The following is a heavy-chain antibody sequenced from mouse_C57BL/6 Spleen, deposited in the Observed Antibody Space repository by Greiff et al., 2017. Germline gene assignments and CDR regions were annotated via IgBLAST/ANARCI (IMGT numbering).Heavy chain of an antibody. J-gene: IGHJ2*01. D-gene: IGHD4-1*01. CDR2: IYPGSGNT. CDR3: ARGGDWAIDY. V-gene: IGHV1-76*01. CDR1: GYTFTDYY. Sequence: VQLQQSGAELVRPGASVKLSCKASGYTFTDYYINWVKQRPGQGLEWIARIYPGSGNTYYNEKFKGKATLTAEKSSSTAYMQLSSLTSEDSAVYFCARGGDWAIDYWGQGTTLTVSS.